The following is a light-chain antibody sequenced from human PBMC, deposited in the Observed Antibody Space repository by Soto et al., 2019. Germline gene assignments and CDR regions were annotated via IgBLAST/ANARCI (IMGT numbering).Light chain of an antibody. V-gene: IGKV1-39*01. Sequence: DIQMTQSPSSLSASVGDRVSITCRASQSIVSYLNWYQQIPGKAPKLLIYSSSTLQSGVPSRFSGSGSGTDFTLTISSLQPADFATYYCQQSYSAPYTFGQGTNLEI. J-gene: IGKJ2*01. CDR3: QQSYSAPYT. CDR1: QSIVSY. CDR2: SSS.